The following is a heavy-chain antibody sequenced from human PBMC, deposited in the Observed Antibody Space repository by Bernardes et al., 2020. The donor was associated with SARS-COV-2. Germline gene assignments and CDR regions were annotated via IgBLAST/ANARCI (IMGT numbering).Heavy chain of an antibody. V-gene: IGHV3-66*02. CDR3: ARTAPTIAAAGYYYYYYGMDV. D-gene: IGHD6-13*01. J-gene: IGHJ6*02. CDR2: IYSDGST. CDR1: GFTVSSNY. Sequence: GGSLRLSCAASGFTVSSNYLSWVRQAPGKGLEWVSVIYSDGSTYYAASVKDRFSTSRDNTKNTLYLQMNSLRTADTAVYYCARTAPTIAAAGYYYYYYGMDVWGQGTTVTVSS.